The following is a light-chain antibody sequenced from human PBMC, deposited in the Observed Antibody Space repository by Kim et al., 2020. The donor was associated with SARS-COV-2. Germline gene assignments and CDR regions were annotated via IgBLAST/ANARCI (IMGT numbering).Light chain of an antibody. CDR3: QQSYRTSLT. V-gene: IGKV1-39*01. CDR2: GAS. J-gene: IGKJ4*01. CDR1: QSVYSS. Sequence: DIQMTQSPSSLSASVGDRVSITCRASQSVYSSLNWFQQKPGKAPKLLIQGASRLQNGVPPRFRGSGSGAEFTLTISSLELEDFATYYCQQSYRTSLTFGGGTKVEIK.